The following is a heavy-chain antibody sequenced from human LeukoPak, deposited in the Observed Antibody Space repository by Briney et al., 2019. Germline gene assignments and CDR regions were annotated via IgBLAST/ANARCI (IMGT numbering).Heavy chain of an antibody. CDR2: MNPNSGNT. J-gene: IGHJ4*02. V-gene: IGHV1-8*01. CDR3: ARVLDSSGWYWRY. Sequence: ASVKVSCKASGYTFTSYDINWARQATGQGLEWMGWMNPNSGNTGYAQKFQGRVTMTRNTSISTAYMELSSLRSEDTAVYYCARVLDSSGWYWRYWGQGTLVTVSS. CDR1: GYTFTSYD. D-gene: IGHD6-19*01.